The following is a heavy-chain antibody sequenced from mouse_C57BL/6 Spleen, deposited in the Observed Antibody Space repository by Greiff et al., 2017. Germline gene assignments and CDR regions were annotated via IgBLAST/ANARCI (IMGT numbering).Heavy chain of an antibody. CDR1: GFSLTSYG. J-gene: IGHJ3*01. CDR2: IWGVGST. V-gene: IGHV2-6*01. Sequence: VQVVESGPGLVAPSQSLSITCTVSGFSLTSYGVDWVRQSPGKGLEWLGVIWGVGSTNYNSALKSRLSISKDNSKSQVFLKMNSLQTDDTAMYYCASGGTGTGFAYWGQGTLVTVSA. CDR3: ASGGTGTGFAY. D-gene: IGHD4-1*01.